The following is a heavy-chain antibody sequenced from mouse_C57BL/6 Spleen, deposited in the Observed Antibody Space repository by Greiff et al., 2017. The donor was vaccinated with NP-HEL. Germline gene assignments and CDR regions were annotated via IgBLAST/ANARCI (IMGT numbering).Heavy chain of an antibody. D-gene: IGHD1-1*01. CDR2: IDPEDGET. V-gene: IGHV14-2*01. CDR3: ASITTVVAKDWYFDV. Sequence: EVQLQQSGAELVKPGASVKLSCTASGFNIKDYYMHWVKQRTEQGLEWIGRIDPEDGETKYAPTFQGKATITADTSSNTAYLQLSSLTSEDTAVYYCASITTVVAKDWYFDVWGPGTTVTVSS. CDR1: GFNIKDYY. J-gene: IGHJ1*01.